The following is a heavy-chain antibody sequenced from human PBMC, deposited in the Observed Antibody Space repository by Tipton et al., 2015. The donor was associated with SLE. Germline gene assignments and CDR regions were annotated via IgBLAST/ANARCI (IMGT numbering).Heavy chain of an antibody. CDR1: GGSISSYY. Sequence: TLSLTCTVSGGSISSYYWSWIRQPPGKGLEWIGYIYYSGSTNYNPSLKSRVTISVDTSKNQFSLKLSSVTAADTAVYYCARGPYYDFWSGYDRGWFDYWGQGTLVTVPS. V-gene: IGHV4-59*01. D-gene: IGHD3-3*01. J-gene: IGHJ4*02. CDR3: ARGPYYDFWSGYDRGWFDY. CDR2: IYYSGST.